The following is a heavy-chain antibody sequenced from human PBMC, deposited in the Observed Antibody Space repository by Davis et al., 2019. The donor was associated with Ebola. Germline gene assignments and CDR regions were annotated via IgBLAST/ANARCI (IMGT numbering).Heavy chain of an antibody. CDR1: GYTFTSYG. D-gene: IGHD3-3*01. V-gene: IGHV1-18*01. CDR2: ISAYNGNT. Sequence: AASVKVSCKASGYTFTSYGISWVRQAPGQGLEWMGWISAYNGNTNYAQKFQGRVTMTRNTSISTAYMELSSLRSEDTAVYYCARGRFLEWLLPSNYYYYGMDVWGKGTTVTVSS. J-gene: IGHJ6*04. CDR3: ARGRFLEWLLPSNYYYYGMDV.